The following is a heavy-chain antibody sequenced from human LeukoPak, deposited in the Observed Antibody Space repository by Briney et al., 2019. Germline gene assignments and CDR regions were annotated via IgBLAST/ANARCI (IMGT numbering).Heavy chain of an antibody. V-gene: IGHV3-23*01. D-gene: IGHD1-1*01. Sequence: SGGSLRLSCVASGFTFNTYGMSWVRQAPGKGLEWVSAITGSGSSTEYADSVKGRFTISRDNSKNTLSLQMNSLRADDTAVYYCAKGLKTTVGPYMGYHYYMDVWGKGTTVTVSS. J-gene: IGHJ6*03. CDR3: AKGLKTTVGPYMGYHYYMDV. CDR1: GFTFNTYG. CDR2: ITGSGSST.